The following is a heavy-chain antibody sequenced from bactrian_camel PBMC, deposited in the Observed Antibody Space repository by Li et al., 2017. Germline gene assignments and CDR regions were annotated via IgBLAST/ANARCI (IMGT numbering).Heavy chain of an antibody. V-gene: IGHV3S26*01. D-gene: IGHD2*01. J-gene: IGHJ6*01. CDR2: IIGRDGAS. Sequence: QVQLVESGGGSVQGGGSLRLSCTTSLGSFDGKYNQYCMAWYRGREGIAIIGRDGASSYADSVKGRFTISKDNAGNSLFLQMSNLKPEDTAMYYCAARGPYCYTKLSVRDFTYWGQGTQVTVS. CDR1: LGSFDGKY. CDR3: AARGPYCYTKLSVRDFTY.